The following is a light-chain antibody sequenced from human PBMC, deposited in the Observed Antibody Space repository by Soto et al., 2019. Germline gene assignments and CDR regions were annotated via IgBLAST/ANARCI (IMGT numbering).Light chain of an antibody. CDR1: QRVSSSY. CDR3: QRYGSSPPFT. CDR2: GAS. J-gene: IGKJ2*01. Sequence: EIVLTQSPGTLSLSPEERATISCRASQRVSSSYLAWYQQKPGQAPRLLIYGASTRATGIPDRFSGSGSGTDFTLTISRLEPEDFAVYFCQRYGSSPPFTFGQGTKVDIK. V-gene: IGKV3-20*01.